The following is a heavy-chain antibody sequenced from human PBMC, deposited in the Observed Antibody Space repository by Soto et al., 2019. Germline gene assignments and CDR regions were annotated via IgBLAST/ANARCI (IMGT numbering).Heavy chain of an antibody. CDR2: ISRGGGST. J-gene: IGHJ5*02. CDR3: AKGTYSKGFDP. Sequence: EVQLLESGGGLVQPGGSLRLSCAASGFTFSSYAMSWVRQAPGKGLEWVSVISRGGGSTYYADSVKGRFTISRDNSKNTLYLQVNSLRAEDTAVYYCAKGTYSKGFDPWGQGTLVTLSS. CDR1: GFTFSSYA. V-gene: IGHV3-23*01. D-gene: IGHD4-4*01.